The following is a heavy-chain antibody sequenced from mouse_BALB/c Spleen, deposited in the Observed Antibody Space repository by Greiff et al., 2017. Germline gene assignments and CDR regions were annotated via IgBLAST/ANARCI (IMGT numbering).Heavy chain of an antibody. D-gene: IGHD2-14*01. Sequence: EVKLVESGPELVKPGASVKISCKASGYTFTDYNMHWVKQSHGKSLEWIGYIYPYNGGTGYNQKFKSKATLTVDNSSSTAYMELRSLTSEDSAVYYCAREEVRRDYYAMDYWGQGTSVTVSS. V-gene: IGHV1S29*02. CDR1: GYTFTDYN. J-gene: IGHJ4*01. CDR2: IYPYNGGT. CDR3: AREEVRRDYYAMDY.